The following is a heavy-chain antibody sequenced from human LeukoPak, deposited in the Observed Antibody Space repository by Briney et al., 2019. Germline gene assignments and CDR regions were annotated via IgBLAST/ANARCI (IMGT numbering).Heavy chain of an antibody. Sequence: GGSLRLSCSASGFTFSSYAMSWVRQAPGTGLQWVSSISGSGDSTYYADSVKGRFTISRDNAKNTLYLQMNSLRPEDSAVYYCGVYEPLGNWGQGTLVTVSS. CDR2: ISGSGDST. CDR1: GFTFSSYA. V-gene: IGHV3-23*01. CDR3: GVYEPLGN. D-gene: IGHD3-16*01. J-gene: IGHJ4*02.